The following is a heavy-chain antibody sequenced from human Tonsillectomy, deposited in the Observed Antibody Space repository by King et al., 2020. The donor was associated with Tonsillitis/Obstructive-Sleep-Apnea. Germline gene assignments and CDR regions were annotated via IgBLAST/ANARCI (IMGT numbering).Heavy chain of an antibody. D-gene: IGHD2-2*02. CDR1: GYSFTSYW. J-gene: IGHJ5*02. Sequence: VQLVQSGAEVKKPGESLKISCQGSGYSFTSYWIGWVRQMPGKGLEWMGIIYPGDSDTRYSPSFQGQVTISADKSISTAYLQWSSLKASDTAMYYCARRLGYCSSTSCYTWFDPWGQGTLVTVSS. V-gene: IGHV5-51*03. CDR3: ARRLGYCSSTSCYTWFDP. CDR2: IYPGDSDT.